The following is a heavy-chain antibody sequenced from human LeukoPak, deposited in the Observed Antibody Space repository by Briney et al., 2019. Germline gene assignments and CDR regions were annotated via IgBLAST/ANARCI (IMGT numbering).Heavy chain of an antibody. Sequence: SETLSLTCTVSGGSISSSSYYWGWIRQPPGKGLEWVGSIYYSGSTYYNPSLKSRVTISVDTSKNQFSLKLSSVTAADTAVYYCARERATIVVVTDPWADAFDIWGQGTMVTVSS. V-gene: IGHV4-39*07. CDR2: IYYSGST. J-gene: IGHJ3*02. D-gene: IGHD2-21*02. CDR1: GGSISSSSYY. CDR3: ARERATIVVVTDPWADAFDI.